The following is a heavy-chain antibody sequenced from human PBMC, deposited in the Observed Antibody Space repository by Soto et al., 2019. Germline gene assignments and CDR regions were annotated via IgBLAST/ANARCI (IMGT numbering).Heavy chain of an antibody. D-gene: IGHD3-10*02. J-gene: IGHJ5*02. CDR3: ARQRVLSTNMFITSFDP. CDR2: IYRTETT. Sequence: SETLSLTCAVSGGSFTSNNWWTWVRQPPGQGLEWIGEIYRTETTYYNPSLKSPVTISVETSRNTFSLKVNSVTAADTGIYYCARQRVLSTNMFITSFDPWGQGTLVTVSS. CDR1: GGSFTSNNW. V-gene: IGHV4-4*02.